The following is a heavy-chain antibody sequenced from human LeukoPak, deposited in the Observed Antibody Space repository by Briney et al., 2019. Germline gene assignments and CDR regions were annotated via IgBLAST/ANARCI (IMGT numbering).Heavy chain of an antibody. CDR3: ARHRTRIAADY. CDR1: GGSISSSSYY. Sequence: SETLSLTCTVSGGSISSSSYYWGWIRQPPGKGLEWIGSFYYSGSTYYNPSLKSRVTISVDTSKNQFSLKLSSVTAADTAVYYCARHRTRIAADYWGQGTLVTVSS. V-gene: IGHV4-39*01. D-gene: IGHD6-13*01. CDR2: FYYSGST. J-gene: IGHJ4*02.